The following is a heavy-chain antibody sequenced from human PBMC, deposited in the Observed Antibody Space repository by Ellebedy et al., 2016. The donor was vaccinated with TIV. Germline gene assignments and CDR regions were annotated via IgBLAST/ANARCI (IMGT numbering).Heavy chain of an antibody. V-gene: IGHV6-1*01. J-gene: IGHJ6*02. CDR2: TYYRSKWNN. CDR1: GDSVSTDIG. CDR3: ARGWFGSGMGV. Sequence: SQTLSLTCVISGDSVSTDIGWNWIGQSPSRGLEWLGRTYYRSKWNNDYAVSLKSRITINPDTSKNQFSLQLNSVTPEDTAVYYCARGWFGSGMGVWGQGTTVTVSS. D-gene: IGHD3-10*01.